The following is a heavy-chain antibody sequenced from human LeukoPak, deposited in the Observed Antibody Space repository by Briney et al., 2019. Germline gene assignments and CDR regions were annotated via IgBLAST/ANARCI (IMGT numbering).Heavy chain of an antibody. CDR2: IYSGGST. V-gene: IGHV3-53*01. D-gene: IGHD3-9*01. J-gene: IGHJ4*02. CDR1: GFTVSSNY. Sequence: GGSLRLSCAASGFTVSSNYMSWVRQAPGKGLEWVSVIYSGGSTYYADSVKGRFTISRDNSKNTLYLQMNSLRAEDTAVYYCAKVPGRYFDWEGDYWGQGTLVTVSS. CDR3: AKVPGRYFDWEGDY.